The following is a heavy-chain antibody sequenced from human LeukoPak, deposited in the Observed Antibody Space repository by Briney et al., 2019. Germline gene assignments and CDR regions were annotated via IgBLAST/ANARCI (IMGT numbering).Heavy chain of an antibody. CDR2: ISDSGGHT. D-gene: IGHD4-17*01. CDR1: GFTFSSYG. V-gene: IGHV3-23*01. Sequence: AGGSLRLSCAASGFTFSSYGMSWARQAPGKGLEWVSAISDSGGHTYYADSVKGRFTISRDNSKNTLYLQMNSLRAEDTAVYYCARGGGSTATTANFDYWGQGSLVTVSS. J-gene: IGHJ4*02. CDR3: ARGGGSTATTANFDY.